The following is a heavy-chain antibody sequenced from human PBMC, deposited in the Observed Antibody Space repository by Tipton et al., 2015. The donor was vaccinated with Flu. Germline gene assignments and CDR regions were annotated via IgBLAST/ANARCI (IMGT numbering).Heavy chain of an antibody. Sequence: TLSLTCAVYGGSFSGYYWSWIRQPPGKGLEWIGEINHSGSTNYNPSLKSRVTISVDTSKNQFSLKLSSVTAADTAVYYCASQLLTRYQLLYRRTYYYGMGVWGQGTTVTVSS. J-gene: IGHJ6*02. CDR3: ASQLLTRYQLLYRRTYYYGMGV. D-gene: IGHD2-2*02. V-gene: IGHV4-34*01. CDR2: INHSGST. CDR1: GGSFSGYY.